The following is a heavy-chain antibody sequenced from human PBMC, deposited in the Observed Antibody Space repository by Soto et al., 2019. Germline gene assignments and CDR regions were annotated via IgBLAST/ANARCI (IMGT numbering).Heavy chain of an antibody. V-gene: IGHV3-23*01. J-gene: IGHJ4*02. Sequence: EVQLLESGGGLVQPGGSLRLSCAASGFTFSSYAMSWVRQAPGKGLEWVSAISGSGGSPYYADSVKGRFTISRDNSKNPLYLQMNSLRAEDTAVYYCAKVRYSSSWSFRDFDYWGQGTLVTVSS. CDR1: GFTFSSYA. CDR2: ISGSGGSP. CDR3: AKVRYSSSWSFRDFDY. D-gene: IGHD6-13*01.